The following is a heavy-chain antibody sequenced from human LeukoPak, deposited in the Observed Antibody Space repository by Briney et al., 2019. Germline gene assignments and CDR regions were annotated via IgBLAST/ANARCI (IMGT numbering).Heavy chain of an antibody. CDR2: IYYSGST. V-gene: IGHV4-30-4*01. J-gene: IGHJ2*01. Sequence: SETQSLTCTVSGGSISSGDYYWSWIRQPPGKGLEWIGYIYYSGSTYYNPSLKSRVTISVDTSKNQFSLKPSSVTAADTAVYYCAREGIVGPFDLWGRGTLVTVSS. CDR3: AREGIVGPFDL. CDR1: GGSISSGDYY. D-gene: IGHD2-21*01.